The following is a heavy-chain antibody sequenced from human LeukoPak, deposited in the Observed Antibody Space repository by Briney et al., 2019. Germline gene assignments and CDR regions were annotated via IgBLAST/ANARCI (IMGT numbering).Heavy chain of an antibody. V-gene: IGHV3-23*01. CDR3: AKAPTLLKGAFDY. J-gene: IGHJ4*02. CDR1: GFTFSSYA. D-gene: IGHD2-15*01. CDR2: IGGGGGTT. Sequence: GGSLRHSCAASGFTFSSYAMSWVRQAPGEGLEWVSGIGGGGGTTFYADSVKGRFTISRDNSKNTLYLQMNSLRAEDTAVYFCAKAPTLLKGAFDYWGQGTLVTVSS.